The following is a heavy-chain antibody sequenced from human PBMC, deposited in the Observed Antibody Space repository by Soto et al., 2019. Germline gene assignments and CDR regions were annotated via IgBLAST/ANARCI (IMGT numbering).Heavy chain of an antibody. D-gene: IGHD6-19*01. CDR3: ASQYSSGWSRGFYAFDI. Sequence: SETLSLTCTVSGGSISSSSYYWGWIRQPPGKGLEWIGSIYYSGSTYYNPSLKCRVTISVETSKNQCSLQLSSVTAADTAVYYCASQYSSGWSRGFYAFDIWGQGTMVTVSS. CDR1: GGSISSSSYY. J-gene: IGHJ3*02. V-gene: IGHV4-39*01. CDR2: IYYSGST.